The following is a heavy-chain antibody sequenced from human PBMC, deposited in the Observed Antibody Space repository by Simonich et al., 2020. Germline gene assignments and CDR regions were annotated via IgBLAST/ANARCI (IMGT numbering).Heavy chain of an antibody. CDR1: GFTFSSYA. V-gene: IGHV3-30*07. D-gene: IGHD6-6*01. CDR3: ARDRGYSSSLGYFDY. CDR2: ISYNGSIK. J-gene: IGHJ4*02. Sequence: QVQLVESGGGVVQPGRSLRLSCAASGFTFSSYAMHWVSQAPGKGEEGVAVISYNGSIKSYEDSVKGRFTISRDNSKNTLYLQMNSLRAEDTAVYYCARDRGYSSSLGYFDYWGQGTLVTVSS.